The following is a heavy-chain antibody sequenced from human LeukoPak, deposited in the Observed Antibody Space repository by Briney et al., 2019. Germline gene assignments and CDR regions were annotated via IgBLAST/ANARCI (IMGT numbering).Heavy chain of an antibody. CDR1: GGSISSGGYS. CDR2: IYHSGST. CDR3: ARAAYYYDSSGYPPGAYFDY. Sequence: SETLSLTCAVSGGSISSGGYSWSWIRQPPGKGLEWIGYIYHSGSTYYNPSLKSRVTISVDRSKNQFSLKLSSVTAADTAVYYCARAAYYYDSSGYPPGAYFDYWGQGTLVTVSS. V-gene: IGHV4-30-2*01. D-gene: IGHD3-22*01. J-gene: IGHJ4*02.